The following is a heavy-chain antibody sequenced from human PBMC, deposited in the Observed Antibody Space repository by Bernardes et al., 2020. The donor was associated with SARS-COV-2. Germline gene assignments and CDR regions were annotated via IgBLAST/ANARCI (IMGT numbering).Heavy chain of an antibody. V-gene: IGHV3-15*01. CDR2: IKSNVEGGTI. J-gene: IGHJ4*02. CDR3: VSEGFPERPFDH. Sequence: GGSLRLSCSGSGASGFSFRHAWLDWVRQAPGKGLEWVGRIKSNVEGGTIEYAAPVKGRFTISRDDSKDTVYLQMDGLKIEDTAVYHCVSEGFPERPFDHWGQGTLVTVSS. D-gene: IGHD1-1*01. CDR1: GFSFRHAW.